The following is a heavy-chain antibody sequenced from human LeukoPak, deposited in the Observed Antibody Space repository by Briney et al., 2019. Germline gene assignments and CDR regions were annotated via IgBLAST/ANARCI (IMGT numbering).Heavy chain of an antibody. CDR3: ASIESRGIAAAGTIDY. CDR1: GGSISSGGYS. J-gene: IGHJ4*02. Sequence: SETLSLTCAVSGGSISSGGYSWSWIRQLPGKGLEWIGYIYHSGSTYYNPSLKSRVTISVDTSKNQFSLKLSSVTAADTAVYYCASIESRGIAAAGTIDYWGQGTLVTVSS. CDR2: IYHSGST. D-gene: IGHD6-13*01. V-gene: IGHV4-30-2*01.